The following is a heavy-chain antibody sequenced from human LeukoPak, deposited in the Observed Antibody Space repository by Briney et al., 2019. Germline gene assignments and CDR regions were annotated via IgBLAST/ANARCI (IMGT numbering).Heavy chain of an antibody. CDR3: ARDSADSGGFDY. V-gene: IGHV4-59*01. J-gene: IGHJ4*02. CDR2: IYYSGST. CDR1: GGSISSYY. D-gene: IGHD6-25*01. Sequence: SETLSLTCTVSGGSISSYYWSWIRQPPGKGLEWIGYIYYSGSTNYNPSLKSRVTISVDTSKNQFSLKLSSVTAADTAVYYCARDSADSGGFDYWGQGTLVTVSS.